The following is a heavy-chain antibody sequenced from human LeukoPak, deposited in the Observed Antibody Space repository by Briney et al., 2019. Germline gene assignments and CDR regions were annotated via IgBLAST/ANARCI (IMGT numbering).Heavy chain of an antibody. CDR3: AKSPLRWGSTAGAFDI. J-gene: IGHJ3*02. CDR1: GFTFDDYA. Sequence: GGSLRLSCAASGFTFDDYAMHWVRQAPGKGLEWVSGISWNSGSIGYADSVKGQFTISRDNAKNSLYLQMNSLRAEDTALYYCAKSPLRWGSTAGAFDIWGQGTMVTVSS. V-gene: IGHV3-9*01. D-gene: IGHD3-10*01. CDR2: ISWNSGSI.